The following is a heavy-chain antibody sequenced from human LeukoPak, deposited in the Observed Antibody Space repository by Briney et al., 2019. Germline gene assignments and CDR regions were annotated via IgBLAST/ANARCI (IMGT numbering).Heavy chain of an antibody. V-gene: IGHV1-18*01. D-gene: IGHD2-2*01. CDR2: ISGYNDNT. CDR1: GYTFTSYG. CDR3: ARASYCSSTSCYFTKYNWFDP. Sequence: ASVKVSCKASGYTFTSYGIRWVRQAPGQGLEWMGWISGYNDNTNYAQKLQGRVTMTTDTSTSTAYMELRSLRSDDTAVYYCARASYCSSTSCYFTKYNWFDPWGQGTLVTVSS. J-gene: IGHJ5*02.